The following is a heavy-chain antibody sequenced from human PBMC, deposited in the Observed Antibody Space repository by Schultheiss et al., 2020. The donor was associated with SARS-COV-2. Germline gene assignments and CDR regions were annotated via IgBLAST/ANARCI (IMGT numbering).Heavy chain of an antibody. CDR3: ARGEILSFETLYSLVY. CDR1: GGSFSGYY. D-gene: IGHD3-10*01. CDR2: INHSGST. J-gene: IGHJ4*02. Sequence: SETLSLTCAVYGGSFSGYYWSWIRQPPGKGLEWIGEINHSGSTNYNPSLKGRVTISGDMSKSQFSLNLNSVTAADTAVYYCARGEILSFETLYSLVYWGQGTLVTVSS. V-gene: IGHV4-34*01.